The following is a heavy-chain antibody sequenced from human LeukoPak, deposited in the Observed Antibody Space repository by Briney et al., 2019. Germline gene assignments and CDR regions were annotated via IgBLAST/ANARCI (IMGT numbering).Heavy chain of an antibody. J-gene: IGHJ5*02. V-gene: IGHV1-69*13. CDR2: IIPIFGTA. Sequence: ASVKVSCKAFNYTFTSYGISWVRQAPGKGLEWMGGIIPIFGTANYAQKFQGRVTITADESTSTAYMELSSLRSEDTAVYYCARDYVAVTFGGNWFDPWGQGTLVTVSS. CDR3: ARDYVAVTFGGNWFDP. D-gene: IGHD3-16*01. CDR1: NYTFTSYG.